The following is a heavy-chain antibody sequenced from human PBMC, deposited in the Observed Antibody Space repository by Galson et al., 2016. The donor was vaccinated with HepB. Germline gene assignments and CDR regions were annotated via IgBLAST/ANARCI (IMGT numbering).Heavy chain of an antibody. J-gene: IGHJ3*02. CDR3: ARPGYCSGSSCYVPFDI. D-gene: IGHD2-15*01. V-gene: IGHV3-48*04. Sequence: SLRLSCAASGFTFSSYSMNWVRQAPGEGLEWVSYISSSSSTIYYADSVKGRFTISRDNAKNTLYLQMNSLRAEDTAVYYCARPGYCSGSSCYVPFDIWGQGTMATVSS. CDR1: GFTFSSYS. CDR2: ISSSSSTI.